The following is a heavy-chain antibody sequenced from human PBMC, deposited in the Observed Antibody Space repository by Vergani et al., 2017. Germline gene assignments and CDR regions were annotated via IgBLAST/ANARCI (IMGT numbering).Heavy chain of an antibody. CDR3: AREVRSYSSGWDSVY. CDR2: ISASKGDT. D-gene: IGHD6-19*01. V-gene: IGHV1-18*01. CDR1: GYSFTSYG. Sequence: QVQLVQSGAEVKKPGASVKVSCEASGYSFTSYGISWVRQAPGQGLEWMGWISASKGDTNYAQKFQGRVTMTTDTSTSTAYMELRSLRSDDTAVYYCAREVRSYSSGWDSVYWGQGTLVTVSS. J-gene: IGHJ4*02.